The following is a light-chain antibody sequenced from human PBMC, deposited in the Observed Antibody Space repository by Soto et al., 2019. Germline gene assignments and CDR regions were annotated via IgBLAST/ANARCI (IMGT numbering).Light chain of an antibody. CDR3: HQYHNFPRT. V-gene: IGKV1-5*03. CDR1: QSINGW. CDR2: KAS. J-gene: IGKJ1*01. Sequence: DIQLTQSPSTLSASVGDRVTITCRASQSINGWLAWYQQKPGQAPNLLIYKASTLESGVPSRFSGSGSGTEFTLTVSSLQPDDFATYYCHQYHNFPRTFGHGTKVDIK.